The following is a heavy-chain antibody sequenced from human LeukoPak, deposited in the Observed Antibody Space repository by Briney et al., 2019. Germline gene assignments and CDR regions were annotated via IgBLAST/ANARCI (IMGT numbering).Heavy chain of an antibody. CDR1: GGSISSGSYY. CDR2: IYTSGST. V-gene: IGHV4-61*02. CDR3: ARGGYGDPVS. Sequence: PSETLSLTCTVSGGSISSGSYYWSWIRQPAGKGLEWIGRIYTSGSTNYNPSLKSRVTISVDTSKNQFSLKLSSVTAADTAVYYCARGGYGDPVSWGQGTLVAVSS. J-gene: IGHJ5*02. D-gene: IGHD4-17*01.